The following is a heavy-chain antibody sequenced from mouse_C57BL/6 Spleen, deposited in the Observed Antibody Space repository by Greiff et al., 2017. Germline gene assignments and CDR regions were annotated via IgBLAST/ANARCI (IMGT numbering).Heavy chain of an antibody. CDR1: GFTFSDYG. V-gene: IGHV5-17*01. CDR2: ISSGSSTL. D-gene: IGHD2-4*01. J-gene: IGHJ3*01. CDR3: ARKDYDVGWFAY. Sequence: EVKLMESGGGLVKPGGSLKLSCAASGFTFSDYGMHWVRQAPEKGLEWVAYISSGSSTLYYADTVKGRFTISRDNAKNTLFLQMTSLRSEDTAMYYCARKDYDVGWFAYWGQGTLVTVSA.